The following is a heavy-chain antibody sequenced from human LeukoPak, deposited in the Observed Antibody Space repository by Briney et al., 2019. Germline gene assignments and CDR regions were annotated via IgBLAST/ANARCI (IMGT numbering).Heavy chain of an antibody. CDR1: GASLISYY. J-gene: IGHJ4*02. D-gene: IGHD3-22*01. Sequence: PLETLSLTCTVSGASLISYYWNWIRQPQGQGLEWIGYIYYNGSPNYNPSLKSRVTMSQDTSKNQFSLKLTSVTAADTAVYYCARDSRSYERSGYYHFDYWGQGSLVTVSS. CDR2: IYYNGSP. CDR3: ARDSRSYERSGYYHFDY. V-gene: IGHV4-59*01.